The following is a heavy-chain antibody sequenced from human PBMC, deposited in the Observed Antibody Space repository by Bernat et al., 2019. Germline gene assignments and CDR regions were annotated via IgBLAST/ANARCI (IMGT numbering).Heavy chain of an antibody. J-gene: IGHJ3*02. CDR1: GGSISSYY. CDR2: IYYSGST. D-gene: IGHD3-10*01. Sequence: QVQLQESGPGLVKPSETLSLTCTVSGGSISSYYWSWIRQPPGKGLEWIGYIYYSGSTNYNPSLKSRVTISVDTSKNQFSLKLSSVTAADTAVYYCARWPLGAGGDAFDIWGQGIMVTVSS. V-gene: IGHV4-59*01. CDR3: ARWPLGAGGDAFDI.